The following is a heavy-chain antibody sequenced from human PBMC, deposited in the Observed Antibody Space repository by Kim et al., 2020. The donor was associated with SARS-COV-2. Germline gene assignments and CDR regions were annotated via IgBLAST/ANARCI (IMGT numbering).Heavy chain of an antibody. Sequence: SETLSLTCTVSGGSISSSSYYWGWIRQPPGKGLEWIGSIYYSGRTYYNPSHKSLVTISVDTSNNQFSLKLSSVTAADTAVYYCARQDWLHVYGEYVPGGGYYFDSWGQGTLVTVSS. CDR3: ARQDWLHVYGEYVPGGGYYFDS. J-gene: IGHJ4*02. V-gene: IGHV4-39*01. CDR2: IYYSGRT. D-gene: IGHD4-17*01. CDR1: GGSISSSSYY.